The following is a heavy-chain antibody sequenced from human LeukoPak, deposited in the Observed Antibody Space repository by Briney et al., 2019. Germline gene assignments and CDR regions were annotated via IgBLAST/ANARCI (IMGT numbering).Heavy chain of an antibody. V-gene: IGHV4-4*02. Sequence: SETLSLTCGVSGGSITNTNYWTWVRQPPGKGLEWIGEVNLQGFTNYNPSLMGRVAISVDTSENHISLQLTSVTAADTAVYYCAREGGPYRPLDYSGQGTLVTVSS. J-gene: IGHJ4*02. CDR2: VNLQGFT. CDR1: GGSITNTNY. CDR3: AREGGPYRPLDY.